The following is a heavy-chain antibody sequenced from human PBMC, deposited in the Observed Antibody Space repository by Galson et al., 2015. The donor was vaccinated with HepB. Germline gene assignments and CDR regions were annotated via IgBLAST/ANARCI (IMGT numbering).Heavy chain of an antibody. CDR3: ARFGSAWRRRWFDP. CDR1: GFTFSDYY. CDR2: ISSSSSYT. D-gene: IGHD3-10*01. J-gene: IGHJ5*02. V-gene: IGHV3-11*03. Sequence: SLRLSCAASGFTFSDYYMSWIRQAPGRGLEWVSYISSSSSYTNYADSVKGRFTISRDNAKNSLYLQMESLRAEDTAVYYCARFGSAWRRRWFDPWGQGTLVTVSS.